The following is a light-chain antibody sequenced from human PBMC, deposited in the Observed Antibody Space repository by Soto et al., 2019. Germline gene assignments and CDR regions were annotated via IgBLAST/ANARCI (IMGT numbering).Light chain of an antibody. Sequence: DSEMTQSPCSLSASVVDRVTITCRARQSIRTDLGWYQQKPGKAPKLLIYDASNLETGVPSRFSGSGSGTDFTFTISSLQPEDIATYYCQQYDNLPLTFGGGTKVDIK. CDR3: QQYDNLPLT. CDR1: QSIRTD. CDR2: DAS. V-gene: IGKV1-33*01. J-gene: IGKJ4*01.